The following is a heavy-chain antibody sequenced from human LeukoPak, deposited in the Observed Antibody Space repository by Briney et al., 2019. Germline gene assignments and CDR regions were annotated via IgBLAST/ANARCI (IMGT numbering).Heavy chain of an antibody. V-gene: IGHV5-51*01. Sequence: GESLKISCKGSGYSFTSYWIGWVRQMPGKGLEWMGIIYPGDSDTRYSPSFQGQVTISADKSISTAYLQWSSLKASDTAMYYCARGVGGSGSYYSTGPRSYGMDVWGQGTTVTVSS. J-gene: IGHJ6*02. CDR1: GYSFTSYW. CDR2: IYPGDSDT. D-gene: IGHD3-10*01. CDR3: ARGVGGSGSYYSTGPRSYGMDV.